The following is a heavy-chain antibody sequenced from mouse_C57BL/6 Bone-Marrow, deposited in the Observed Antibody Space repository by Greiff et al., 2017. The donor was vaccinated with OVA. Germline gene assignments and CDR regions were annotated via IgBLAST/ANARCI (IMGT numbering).Heavy chain of an antibody. J-gene: IGHJ3*01. Sequence: LQESGPGLVAPSQSLSITCTVSGFSLTSYGVDWVRQSPGKGLEWLGVIWGVGSTNYNSALKTRLSISKDNSKSQVFLKMNSLQTDDTAMYYCASSYGSSSFAYWGQGTLVTVSA. D-gene: IGHD1-1*01. CDR2: IWGVGST. CDR3: ASSYGSSSFAY. CDR1: GFSLTSYG. V-gene: IGHV2-6*01.